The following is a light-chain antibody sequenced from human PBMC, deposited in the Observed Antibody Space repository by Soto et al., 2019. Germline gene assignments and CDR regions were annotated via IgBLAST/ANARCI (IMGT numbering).Light chain of an antibody. CDR2: EIS. CDR1: SSDVGGYNY. J-gene: IGLJ2*01. V-gene: IGLV2-14*01. Sequence: QSALTQPASVSGSPGQSITLSCTGTSSDVGGYNYVSWYQQHPGKAPKLMIYEISNRPSGVSNRFSGSKSGNTASLTISGRQAEDEAEYYCSSYTSSSTLVVFGGGTKVTVL. CDR3: SSYTSSSTLVV.